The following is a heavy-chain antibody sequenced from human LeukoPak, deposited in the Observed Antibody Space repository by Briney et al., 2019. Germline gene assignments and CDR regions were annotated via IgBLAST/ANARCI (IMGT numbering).Heavy chain of an antibody. V-gene: IGHV3-9*01. CDR3: AKATGYSSGWYGD. CDR1: GFTFDDYA. D-gene: IGHD6-19*01. Sequence: PGGSLRLSCAASGFTFDDYAMHWVRQAPGKGLEWVSGISWNSGSIGYADSVKGRFTISSDNAKNSLYLQMNSLRAEDTALYYCAKATGYSSGWYGDWGQGTLVTVSS. CDR2: ISWNSGSI. J-gene: IGHJ4*02.